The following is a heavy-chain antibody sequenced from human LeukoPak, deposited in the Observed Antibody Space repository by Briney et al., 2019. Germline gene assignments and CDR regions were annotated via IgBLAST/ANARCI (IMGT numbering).Heavy chain of an antibody. CDR3: ARIWAEFQLVSDF. V-gene: IGHV1-18*01. Sequence: ASVKVSCKGSGYTFNSYLISWVRQVPGQGLEWMGWISGHNGNTDYAQKFKDRVTLTTDTSTTTAYMELRSLTSDDTAVYYCARIWAEFQLVSDFWGRGTQVTVSP. J-gene: IGHJ4*02. CDR2: ISGHNGNT. D-gene: IGHD3-10*01. CDR1: GYTFNSYL.